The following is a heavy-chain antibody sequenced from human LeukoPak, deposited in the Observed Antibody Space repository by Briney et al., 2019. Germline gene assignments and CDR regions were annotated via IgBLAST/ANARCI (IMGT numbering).Heavy chain of an antibody. CDR1: GLTVNNNY. Sequence: PGGSLRLSCAASGLTVNNNYMSWVRQAPGRGLQWVSAISDSGGSTYYLDSVKGRFTISRDNSKNTVYLQMNSLAAEDTAVYYCAKEARAYSYATDWGQGTLVTVSS. J-gene: IGHJ4*02. D-gene: IGHD5-18*01. CDR2: ISDSGGST. CDR3: AKEARAYSYATD. V-gene: IGHV3-23*01.